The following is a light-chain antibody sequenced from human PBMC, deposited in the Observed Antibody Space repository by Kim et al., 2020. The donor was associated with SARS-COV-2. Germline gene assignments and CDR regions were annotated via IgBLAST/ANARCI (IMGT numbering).Light chain of an antibody. CDR3: QQRSNSNT. CDR1: QSVSSY. J-gene: IGKJ4*01. Sequence: EIVLTQSPATLSLSPGERATLSCRASQSVSSYLAWYQQKPGQAPRLLIYDASNRATGIPARFSGSGSGTDFTLTISSLEPEDFAVYYCQQRSNSNTFGGGTKVDIK. V-gene: IGKV3-11*01. CDR2: DAS.